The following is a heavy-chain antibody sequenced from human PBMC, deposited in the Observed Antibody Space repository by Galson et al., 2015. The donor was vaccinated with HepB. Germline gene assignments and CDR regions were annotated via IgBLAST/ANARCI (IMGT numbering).Heavy chain of an antibody. CDR2: ISSSSSTI. D-gene: IGHD2-15*01. V-gene: IGHV3-48*01. CDR1: GFTFSSYS. CDR3: ARVVVRGRDTKFDP. Sequence: SLRLSCAASGFTFSSYSMNWVRQAPGKGLEWVSYISSSSSTIYYADSVKGRFTISRDNAKNSLYLQVNSLRAEDTAVYYCARVVVRGRDTKFDPWGQGTLVTVSS. J-gene: IGHJ5*02.